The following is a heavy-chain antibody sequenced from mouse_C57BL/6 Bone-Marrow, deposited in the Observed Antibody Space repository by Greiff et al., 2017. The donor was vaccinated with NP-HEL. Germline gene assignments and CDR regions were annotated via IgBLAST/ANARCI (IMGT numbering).Heavy chain of an antibody. V-gene: IGHV1-15*01. CDR3: TRGDGYPYYAMDY. J-gene: IGHJ4*01. CDR1: GYTFTDYE. CDR2: IDPETGGT. D-gene: IGHD2-3*01. Sequence: QVQLQQSGAELVRPGASVTLSCKASGYTFTDYEMHWVKQTPVHGLEWIGAIDPETGGTAYNQKFKGKAILTAGKSSSTAYMELRSLTSEDSAVYYCTRGDGYPYYAMDYWGQGTSVTVSS.